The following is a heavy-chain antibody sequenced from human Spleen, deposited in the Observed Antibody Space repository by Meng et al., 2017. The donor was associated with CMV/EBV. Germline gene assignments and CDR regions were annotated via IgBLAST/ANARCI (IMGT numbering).Heavy chain of an antibody. J-gene: IGHJ4*02. CDR2: IYYSGST. CDR3: ARGESYSSSWYFDY. Sequence: QVQLQESGPGLVKPSETLSLTCTVSGGSISSYYWSWIRQPPGKGLEWIGYIYYSGSTNYNPSLKSRVTISVDTSKNQFSLKLSSVTAADTAVYYCARGESYSSSWYFDYWGQGTLVTVS. V-gene: IGHV4-59*01. CDR1: GGSISSYY. D-gene: IGHD6-13*01.